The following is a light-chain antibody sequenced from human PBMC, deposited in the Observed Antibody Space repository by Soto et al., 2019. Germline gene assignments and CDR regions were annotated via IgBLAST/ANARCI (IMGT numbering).Light chain of an antibody. V-gene: IGKV3-11*01. Sequence: EIVLTQSPATLSLSPGERATLSCRASQSVFNSLAWYQQKPGQAPRLLIYGASSRATGIPTRFSGSGSGTDFTLTISNLEPEDFAVYYCQQHISWPLTFGGGTKVDIK. CDR3: QQHISWPLT. CDR2: GAS. CDR1: QSVFNS. J-gene: IGKJ4*01.